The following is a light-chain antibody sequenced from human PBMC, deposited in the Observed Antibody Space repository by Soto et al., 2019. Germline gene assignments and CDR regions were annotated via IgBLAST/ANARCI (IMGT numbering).Light chain of an antibody. J-gene: IGKJ1*01. CDR2: KAS. Sequence: DIQMTQSPSTLSASVGDRVTITCRASQSISSWLAWYQQKPGKATKLLIYKASSLESGVPSRFSGSGSGTEFTLTISILQPDDFATYYCQQYNSLWTFGQGTKVEIK. CDR3: QQYNSLWT. CDR1: QSISSW. V-gene: IGKV1-5*03.